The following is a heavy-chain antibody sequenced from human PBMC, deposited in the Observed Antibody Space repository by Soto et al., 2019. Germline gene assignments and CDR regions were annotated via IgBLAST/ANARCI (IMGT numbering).Heavy chain of an antibody. CDR3: AKPHDYGDYGDYFDY. D-gene: IGHD4-17*01. Sequence: QVQLVESGGGVVQPGRSLRLSCAASGFTFSSYGMHWVRQAPGKGLEWVAVISYDGSNKYYADSVKGRFNISRDNSKNTLYLQMNSLRAEDTAVYYCAKPHDYGDYGDYFDYWGQGTLVTVSS. V-gene: IGHV3-30*18. CDR1: GFTFSSYG. CDR2: ISYDGSNK. J-gene: IGHJ4*02.